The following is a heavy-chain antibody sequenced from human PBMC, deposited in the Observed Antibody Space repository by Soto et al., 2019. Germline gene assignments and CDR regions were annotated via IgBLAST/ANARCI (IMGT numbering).Heavy chain of an antibody. CDR1: GYTFTSYG. J-gene: IGHJ5*02. CDR3: AKNGGAYCSSTSCSSQNWFDP. CDR2: ISAYNGNT. V-gene: IGHV1-18*01. D-gene: IGHD2-2*01. Sequence: ASVKVSCKASGYTFTSYGISWVRQAPGQGLEWMGWISAYNGNTNYAQKLQGRVTMTTDTSTSTAYMELRSLRSDDTAVYYCAKNGGAYCSSTSCSSQNWFDPWGQGTLVTVSS.